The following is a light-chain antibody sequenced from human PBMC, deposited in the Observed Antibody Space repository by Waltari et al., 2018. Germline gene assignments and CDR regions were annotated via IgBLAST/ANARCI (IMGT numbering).Light chain of an antibody. V-gene: IGLV2-14*03. CDR3: TSYTSTNTVI. CDR2: DVT. J-gene: IGLJ2*01. Sequence: QSALTQPASVSGSPGQSITISCTGTSGDIGGYHYVSWYQQHPGKAPKLMIYDVTRWPSGVSNRFSGSESGNTASLTISGLQAEDEADYYCTSYTSTNTVIFGGGTKVTV. CDR1: SGDIGGYHY.